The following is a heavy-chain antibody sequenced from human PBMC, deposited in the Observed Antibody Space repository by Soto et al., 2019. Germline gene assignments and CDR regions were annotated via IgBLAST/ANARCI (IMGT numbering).Heavy chain of an antibody. D-gene: IGHD3-10*01. Sequence: SETLSLTCAVYGGSFSGYSWSWIRQPPGKGLEWIGEINHSGSTNYNPSLKSRVTISVDTSNNHFYLNLSSVTAADTALYCCARGPGLRGVAERYYYYGMDVWGQGTTVTVSS. J-gene: IGHJ6*02. V-gene: IGHV4-34*01. CDR2: INHSGST. CDR1: GGSFSGYS. CDR3: ARGPGLRGVAERYYYYGMDV.